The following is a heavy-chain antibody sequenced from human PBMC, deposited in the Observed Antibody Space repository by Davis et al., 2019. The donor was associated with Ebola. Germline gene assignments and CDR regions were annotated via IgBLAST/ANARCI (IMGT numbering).Heavy chain of an antibody. CDR1: GYTFTSYY. CDR3: ARDSSDYIWGSYLDY. D-gene: IGHD3-16*02. Sequence: ASVKVSCKASGYTFTSYYMHWVRQAPGQGLEWMGIINPSGGSTSYAQKFQGRVTMTRDTSTSTVYMELSSLRSEDTAVYYCARDSSDYIWGSYLDYWGQGTLVTVSS. V-gene: IGHV1-46*01. CDR2: INPSGGST. J-gene: IGHJ4*02.